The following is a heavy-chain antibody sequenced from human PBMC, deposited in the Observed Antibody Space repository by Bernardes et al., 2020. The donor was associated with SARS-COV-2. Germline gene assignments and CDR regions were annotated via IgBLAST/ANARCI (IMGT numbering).Heavy chain of an antibody. D-gene: IGHD3-16*01. V-gene: IGHV3-30*03. CDR3: AAIGGLYGMDV. CDR2: ISYDGSNK. Sequence: GGSLRLSCAASGFTFSSYGMHWVRQAPGKGLEWVAVISYDGSNKYYADSVKGRFTISRDNSKNTLYLQMNSLRAEDTAVYYCAAIGGLYGMDVWGQGTTVTVSS. J-gene: IGHJ6*02. CDR1: GFTFSSYG.